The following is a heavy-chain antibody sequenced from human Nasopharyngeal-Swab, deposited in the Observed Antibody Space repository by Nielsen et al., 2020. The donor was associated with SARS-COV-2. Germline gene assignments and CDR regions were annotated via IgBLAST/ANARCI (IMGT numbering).Heavy chain of an antibody. V-gene: IGHV3-30*04. CDR2: ISYDGSNK. J-gene: IGHJ4*02. D-gene: IGHD6-19*01. CDR3: ARVAPVAGTGFDY. CDR1: GFTFSSYS. Sequence: GESLMISYAASGFTFSSYSIHWVRQAPGKGLEWVAVISYDGSNKYYTDSVKGRFTISRDNSKNTLYLQMNSLRAEDTAVYYCARVAPVAGTGFDYWGQGTLVTVSS.